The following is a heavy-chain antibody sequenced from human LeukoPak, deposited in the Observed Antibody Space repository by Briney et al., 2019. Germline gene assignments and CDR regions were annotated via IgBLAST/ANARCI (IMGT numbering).Heavy chain of an antibody. CDR1: GFTFSSYW. CDR3: AKVVGSNWYYFDS. V-gene: IGHV3-7*01. CDR2: IKQDGSEK. D-gene: IGHD6-13*01. Sequence: GGSLRLSCAASGFTFSSYWMSWVRQAPGKGLEWVANIKQDGSEKYYVDSVKGRFTISRDNAKNSLYLQMNSLRAEDTAVYYCAKVVGSNWYYFDSWGQGTLVTVSS. J-gene: IGHJ4*02.